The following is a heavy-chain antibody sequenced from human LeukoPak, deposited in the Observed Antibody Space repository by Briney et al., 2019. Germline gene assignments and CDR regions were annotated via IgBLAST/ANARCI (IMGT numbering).Heavy chain of an antibody. CDR1: GFTLSSYE. J-gene: IGHJ4*02. V-gene: IGHV3-48*03. CDR2: ISSSGSTI. CDR3: ARGRGTFDY. Sequence: GGSLRLSCAASGFTLSSYEMNWVRQATGKGLEWVSYISSSGSTIYYADSVKGRFTISRDNAKNSLYLQMNSLRAEDTAVYYCARGRGTFDYWGQGTLVTVSS. D-gene: IGHD3-16*01.